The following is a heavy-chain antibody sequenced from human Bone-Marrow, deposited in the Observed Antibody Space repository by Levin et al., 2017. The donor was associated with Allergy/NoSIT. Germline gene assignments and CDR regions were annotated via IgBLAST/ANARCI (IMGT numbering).Heavy chain of an antibody. D-gene: IGHD4-17*01. CDR2: TSYDGRHY. V-gene: IGHV3-30*18. J-gene: IGHJ1*01. CDR3: AKDPTVTASGDFQH. CDR1: GFIFSDYG. Sequence: LSLTCAASGFIFSDYGMHWIRQAPGKGPEWVAFTSYDGRHYQYADSVKGRFTISRDNSKNTLHLQMNSLRAEDTAVYYCAKDPTVTASGDFQHWGQGTLVTVSS.